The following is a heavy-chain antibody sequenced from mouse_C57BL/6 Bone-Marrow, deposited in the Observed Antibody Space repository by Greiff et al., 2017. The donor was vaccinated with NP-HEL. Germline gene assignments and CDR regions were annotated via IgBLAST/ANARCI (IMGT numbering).Heavy chain of an antibody. D-gene: IGHD1-1*01. CDR3: ARWSLLRAMDY. V-gene: IGHV1-81*01. CDR1: GYTFTSYG. J-gene: IGHJ4*01. CDR2: IYPRSGNT. Sequence: QVQLQQSGAELARPGASVKLSCKASGYTFTSYGISWVKQRTGQGLEWIGEIYPRSGNTYYNEKFKGKATLTADKSSSTAYMELRSLPSEDSAVYFCARWSLLRAMDYWGQGTSVTVSS.